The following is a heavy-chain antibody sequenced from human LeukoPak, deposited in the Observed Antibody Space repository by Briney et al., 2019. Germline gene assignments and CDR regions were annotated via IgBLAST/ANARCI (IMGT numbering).Heavy chain of an antibody. CDR1: GFTFSDHY. V-gene: IGHV3-72*01. J-gene: IGHJ4*02. D-gene: IGHD3-22*01. CDR2: IRNKANNYAT. Sequence: GGSLRLSCAASGFTFSDHYMDWVRQAPGKGLEWVGRIRNKANNYATEYAASVKGRFTISRDDSENSLYLQLNSLKTEDTAVYYCARDRGYDSSGYSPTGPLFDYWGQGTLVTVSS. CDR3: ARDRGYDSSGYSPTGPLFDY.